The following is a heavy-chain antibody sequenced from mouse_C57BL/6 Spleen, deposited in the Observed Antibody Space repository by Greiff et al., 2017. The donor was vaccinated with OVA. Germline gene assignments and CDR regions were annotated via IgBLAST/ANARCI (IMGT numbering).Heavy chain of an antibody. CDR3: ARGTTVVATYWYFDV. CDR1: GYTFTSYW. D-gene: IGHD1-1*01. V-gene: IGHV1-72*01. Sequence: VQLQQPGAELVKPGASVKLSCKASGYTFTSYWMHWVKQRPGRGLEWIGRIDPNSGGTKYNEKFKSKATLTVDKPSSTAYMQLSSLTSEDSAVYYCARGTTVVATYWYFDVWGTGTTVTVSS. J-gene: IGHJ1*03. CDR2: IDPNSGGT.